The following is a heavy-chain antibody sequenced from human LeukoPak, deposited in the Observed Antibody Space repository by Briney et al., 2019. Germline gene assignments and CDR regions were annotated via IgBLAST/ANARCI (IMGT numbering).Heavy chain of an antibody. CDR3: ARRGTNRHYFDY. Sequence: GRSLRLSCTASGFTFGDDPMNWVRQAPGKGLEWVGLIRNKAYGGTTEYAASVKGRFTISRDDSKSSAYLQMNRLKSEDTAVYYCARRGTNRHYFDYWGQGTLVTVSS. CDR2: IRNKAYGGTT. V-gene: IGHV3-49*04. D-gene: IGHD1-14*01. CDR1: GFTFGDDP. J-gene: IGHJ4*02.